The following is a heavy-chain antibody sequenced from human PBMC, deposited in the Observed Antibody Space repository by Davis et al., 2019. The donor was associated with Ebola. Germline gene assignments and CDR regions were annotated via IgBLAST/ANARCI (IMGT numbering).Heavy chain of an antibody. CDR2: ISSSSSYI. CDR3: ARDVRERSVLFFDY. D-gene: IGHD1-26*01. CDR1: GFTFSSYS. Sequence: GESLKISCAASGFTFSSYSMNWVRQAPGKGLEWVSSISSSSSYIYYADSVKGRFTISRDNAKNSLYLQMNSLRAEDTAVYYCARDVRERSVLFFDYWGQGTLVTVSS. J-gene: IGHJ4*02. V-gene: IGHV3-21*01.